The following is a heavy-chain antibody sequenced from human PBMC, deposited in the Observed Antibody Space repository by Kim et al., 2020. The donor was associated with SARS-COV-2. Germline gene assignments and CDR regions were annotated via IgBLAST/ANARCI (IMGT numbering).Heavy chain of an antibody. CDR1: GFTFDDYA. Sequence: GGSLRHSCAASGFTFDDYAMHWVRQAPGKGLEWVSGISWNSGSIGYADSVKGRFTISRDNAKNSPYLQMNSLRAEDTALYYCAKGTAAALGWFDPWGQGTLVTVSS. CDR2: ISWNSGSI. CDR3: AKGTAAALGWFDP. D-gene: IGHD6-13*01. V-gene: IGHV3-9*01. J-gene: IGHJ5*02.